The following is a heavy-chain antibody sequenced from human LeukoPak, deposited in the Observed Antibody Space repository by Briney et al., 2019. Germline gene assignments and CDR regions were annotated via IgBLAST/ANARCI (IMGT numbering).Heavy chain of an antibody. CDR3: ARGELSSGWYGGYYYYYYMDV. Sequence: SGGSLRLSCAASGFTFSSNTIHWVRQAPGKGLEWVSSISSRSTYIYHADSVKGRFTISRDNAKNSLYLQMNSLRAEDTAVYYCARGELSSGWYGGYYYYYYMDVWGKGTTVTVSS. D-gene: IGHD6-19*01. CDR2: ISSRSTYI. CDR1: GFTFSSNT. V-gene: IGHV3-21*04. J-gene: IGHJ6*03.